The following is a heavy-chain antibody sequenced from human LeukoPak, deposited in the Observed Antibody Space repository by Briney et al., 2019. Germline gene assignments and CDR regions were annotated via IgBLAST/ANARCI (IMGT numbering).Heavy chain of an antibody. CDR1: GFTFSDYN. J-gene: IGHJ6*03. Sequence: GGSLRLSCAASGFTFSDYNMKWVRQAPGKGLEWVSSISSSSSYIYYADSLKGRFTISRDNAKNSLYLQMNSLRVEDTAVYYCAKDRESFAYYYYYMDVWGKGTTVTISS. CDR3: AKDRESFAYYYYYMDV. D-gene: IGHD3-3*01. V-gene: IGHV3-21*01. CDR2: ISSSSSYI.